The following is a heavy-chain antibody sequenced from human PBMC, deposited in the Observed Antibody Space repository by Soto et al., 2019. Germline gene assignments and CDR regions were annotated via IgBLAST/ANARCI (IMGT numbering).Heavy chain of an antibody. CDR1: GASMSSGGYY. J-gene: IGHJ5*02. D-gene: IGHD6-6*01. CDR2: IYYSGST. Sequence: TPSLTCTVSGASMSSGGYYWTWIRQSPGKGPEWIGYIYYSGSTYYNPSLESRVAISLDTSRSQFSLTLHSVTAADTAIYYCARDRHNNFFDPWGQGTLITVSS. CDR3: ARDRHNNFFDP. V-gene: IGHV4-31*03.